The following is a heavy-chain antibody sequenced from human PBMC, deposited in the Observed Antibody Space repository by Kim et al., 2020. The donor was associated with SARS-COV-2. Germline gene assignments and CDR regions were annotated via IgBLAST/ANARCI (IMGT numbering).Heavy chain of an antibody. CDR1: GYTFTGYY. Sequence: ASVMVSCKASGYTFTGYYMHWVRQAPGQGLEWMGWINPNSGGTNYAQKFQGRVTMTRDTSISTAYMELSRLRSDDTAVYYCARGAAVPAAIQDYWGQGTLFTVSS. V-gene: IGHV1-2*02. CDR3: ARGAAVPAAIQDY. D-gene: IGHD2-2*02. J-gene: IGHJ4*02. CDR2: INPNSGGT.